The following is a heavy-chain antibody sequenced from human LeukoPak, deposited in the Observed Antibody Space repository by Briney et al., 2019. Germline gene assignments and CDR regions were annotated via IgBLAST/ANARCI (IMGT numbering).Heavy chain of an antibody. CDR2: MNPNSGNT. J-gene: IGHJ5*02. D-gene: IGHD3/OR15-3a*01. V-gene: IGHV1-2*02. CDR3: ASAPRGLVPWFDP. Sequence: ASVKVSCTASGYTFTGYYMHWVRQATGQGLEWMGWMNPNSGNTGYAQKFQGRVTMTRDTSISTAYMELSRLRSDDTAVYYCASAPRGLVPWFDPWGQGTLVTVSS. CDR1: GYTFTGYY.